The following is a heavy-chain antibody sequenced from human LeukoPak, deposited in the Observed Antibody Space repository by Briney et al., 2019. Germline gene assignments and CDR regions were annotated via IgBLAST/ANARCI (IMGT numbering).Heavy chain of an antibody. CDR2: ISVYTGNT. V-gene: IGHV1-18*01. D-gene: IGHD2-15*01. Sequence: GASVTVSCKASGYTFISYGISWVRLAPGQGLEWMGWISVYTGNTNYAQTLQGRVTMTTDTSTNTAYMELRSLRSDDTAVYYCARDGCGRTCSSNIYYFDYWGQGTLVTVSS. J-gene: IGHJ4*02. CDR1: GYTFISYG. CDR3: ARDGCGRTCSSNIYYFDY.